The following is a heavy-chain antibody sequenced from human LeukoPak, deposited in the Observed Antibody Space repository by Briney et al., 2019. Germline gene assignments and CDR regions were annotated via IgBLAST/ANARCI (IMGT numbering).Heavy chain of an antibody. J-gene: IGHJ3*02. CDR3: AKDVGFYGDYDDAFDI. D-gene: IGHD4-17*01. CDR2: ISVGGGST. V-gene: IGHV3-23*01. CDR1: GFTFSSYT. Sequence: GGSLRLSCAASGFTFSSYTMSWVRQAPGKGLEWVSAISVGGGSTYYADSVKGRFTISRDNSKNTLYLQMNSLRAEDTAVYYCAKDVGFYGDYDDAFDIWGQGTMVTVSS.